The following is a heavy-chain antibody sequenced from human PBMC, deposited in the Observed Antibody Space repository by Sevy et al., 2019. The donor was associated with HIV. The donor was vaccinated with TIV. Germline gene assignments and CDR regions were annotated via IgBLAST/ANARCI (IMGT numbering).Heavy chain of an antibody. D-gene: IGHD3-22*01. CDR2: ISAYNGNT. Sequence: ASVKVSCKASGYTFTSYGISWVRQAPGQGLEWMGWISAYNGNTNYAQKLQGRVTMTTETSTSTAYMELRSLRSDDTAVYYCARDEKEWVVVTPVYFDYWGQGTLVTVSS. CDR1: GYTFTSYG. V-gene: IGHV1-18*01. J-gene: IGHJ4*02. CDR3: ARDEKEWVVVTPVYFDY.